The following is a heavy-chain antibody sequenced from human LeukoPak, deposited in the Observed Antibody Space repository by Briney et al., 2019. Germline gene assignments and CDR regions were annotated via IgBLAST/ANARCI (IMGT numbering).Heavy chain of an antibody. CDR1: GGSISSSSYY. CDR3: ARAVVVVAAGWFDP. V-gene: IGHV4-39*07. Sequence: SETLSLTCTVSGGSISSSSYYWGWIRQPPGKGLEWIGSIYHSGSTYYNPSLKSRVTISVDTSKNQFSLKLSSVTAADTAVYYCARAVVVVAAGWFDPWGQGTLVTVSS. J-gene: IGHJ5*02. CDR2: IYHSGST. D-gene: IGHD2-15*01.